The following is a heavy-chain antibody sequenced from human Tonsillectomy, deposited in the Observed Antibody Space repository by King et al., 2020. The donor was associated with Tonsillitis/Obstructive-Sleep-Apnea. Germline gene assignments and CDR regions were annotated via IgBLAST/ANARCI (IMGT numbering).Heavy chain of an antibody. D-gene: IGHD2-21*02. CDR2: IYYSGST. CDR3: ARVPAYVLVVHGDHDCYPVDV. Sequence: HVQLQESGPGLVKPSQNLSLTCTVSGGSISSGAYSWSWIRQHPGKGLEWIGYIYYSGSTFYNPSLKSRITISVDTSKNQFSLKLNSVTAADTGVYYCARVPAYVLVVHGDHDCYPVDVWGRVTTVTVS. CDR1: GGSISSGAYS. V-gene: IGHV4-31*03. J-gene: IGHJ6*02.